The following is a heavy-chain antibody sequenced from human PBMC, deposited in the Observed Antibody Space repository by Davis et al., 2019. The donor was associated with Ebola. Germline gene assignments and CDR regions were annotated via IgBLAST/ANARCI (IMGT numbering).Heavy chain of an antibody. CDR3: TSTTNLIDY. CDR1: GFTFSSYW. V-gene: IGHV3-7*03. CDR2: IKQDGSEK. Sequence: GGSLRLSCAASGFTFSSYWMSWVRQAPGKGLEWVANIKQDGSEKYYVDSVKGQFTISRDNAKNSLYLQMNSLRAEDTAVYYCTSTTNLIDYWGQGTLVTVSS. J-gene: IGHJ4*02. D-gene: IGHD1-26*01.